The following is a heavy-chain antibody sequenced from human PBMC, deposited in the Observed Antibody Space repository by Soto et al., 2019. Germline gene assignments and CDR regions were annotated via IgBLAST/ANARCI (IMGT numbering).Heavy chain of an antibody. J-gene: IGHJ4*02. Sequence: ASVKVSCEASGYTFTSYYMHWVRQAPGQGLEWMGIINPSGGSTSYAQKFQGRVTMTRDTSTSTVYMELSSLRSEDTAVYYCARDILNYYDSSGYFDYWGPGTLVTVSP. D-gene: IGHD3-22*01. CDR1: GYTFTSYY. CDR2: INPSGGST. V-gene: IGHV1-46*01. CDR3: ARDILNYYDSSGYFDY.